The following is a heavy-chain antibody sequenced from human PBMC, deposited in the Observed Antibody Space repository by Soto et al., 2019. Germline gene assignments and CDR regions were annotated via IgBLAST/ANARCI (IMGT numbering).Heavy chain of an antibody. CDR3: AKDGVAGDGLWLLAD. CDR2: MTGSGATI. V-gene: IGHV3-23*01. D-gene: IGHD6-19*01. J-gene: IGHJ4*02. CDR1: GFSYSGYA. Sequence: QSGASLRLSCAASGFSYSGYAMIWVRPAPGKGQEWVAGMTGSGATIKYADSVKGRFTISRDNSKNTLYLEMYSLRVEDTARYYCAKDGVAGDGLWLLADWGQGTAGTVSS.